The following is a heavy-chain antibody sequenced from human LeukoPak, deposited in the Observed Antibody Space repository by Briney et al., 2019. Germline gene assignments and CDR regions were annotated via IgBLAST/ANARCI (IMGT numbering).Heavy chain of an antibody. D-gene: IGHD2-2*01. CDR2: FDPEDGET. CDR3: ATDRVVVPAAMRDY. CDR1: GYTLTELS. V-gene: IGHV1-24*01. J-gene: IGHJ4*02. Sequence: GASVKVSCKVSGYTLTELSMDWVRQAPGKGLEWRGGFDPEDGETIYAQKFQGRVTMTEDTSTDTAYMELSSLRSEDTAVYYCATDRVVVPAAMRDYWGRGPMVTVSS.